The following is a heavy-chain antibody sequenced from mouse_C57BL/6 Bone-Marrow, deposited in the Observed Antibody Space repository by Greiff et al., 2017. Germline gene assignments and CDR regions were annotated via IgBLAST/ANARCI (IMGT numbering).Heavy chain of an antibody. CDR3: ARGSNYGYAMDY. V-gene: IGHV5-16*01. J-gene: IGHJ4*01. D-gene: IGHD2-5*01. CDR1: GFTFSDYY. CDR2: INYDGSST. Sequence: EVMLVESEGGLVQPGSSMKLSCTASGFTFSDYYMAWVRQVPEKGLEWVANINYDGSSTYYLDSLKSRFISSRDNAKNILYLQMSSLKSEDTATYYCARGSNYGYAMDYWGQGTSVTGSS.